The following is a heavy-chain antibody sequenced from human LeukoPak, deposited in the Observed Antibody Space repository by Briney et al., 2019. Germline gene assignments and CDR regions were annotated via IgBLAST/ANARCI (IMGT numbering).Heavy chain of an antibody. CDR2: ISAYNGNT. J-gene: IGHJ6*02. Sequence: GASVKVSCKASGYTFTSYGISWVRQAPGQGLEWMGWISAYNGNTNYAQKLQGRVTMTTDTSTSTAYTELRSLRSDDTAVYYCARVQVGRFLEWSNYYYYYGMDVWGQGTTVTVSS. CDR1: GYTFTSYG. CDR3: ARVQVGRFLEWSNYYYYYGMDV. V-gene: IGHV1-18*01. D-gene: IGHD3-3*01.